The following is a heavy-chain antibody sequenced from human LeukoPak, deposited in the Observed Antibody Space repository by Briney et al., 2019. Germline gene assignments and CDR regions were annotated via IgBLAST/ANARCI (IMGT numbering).Heavy chain of an antibody. D-gene: IGHD6-13*01. CDR1: GYTFTNYN. J-gene: IGHJ4*02. CDR3: ARDSSSWSFDY. V-gene: IGHV1-46*01. Sequence: ASVTVSCKASGYTFTNYNIRWVRQAPGQGLEWMGIINPSGGGTIYAQKFQGRVTMTRDTSTSTVYMELSSLRSEDTAVYYCARDSSSWSFDYGGQGTLVTVS. CDR2: INPSGGGT.